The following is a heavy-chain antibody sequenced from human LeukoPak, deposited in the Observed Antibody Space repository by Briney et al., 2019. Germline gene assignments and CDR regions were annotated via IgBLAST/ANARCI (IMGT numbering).Heavy chain of an antibody. CDR1: GFTFDDYA. D-gene: IGHD5-24*01. V-gene: IGHV3-43*02. CDR2: ISGDGYST. Sequence: QAGGSLRLSCAASGFTFDDYAMHWVRQVPGKGLVWVPLISGDGYSTYDVDSVKGRFTISRDNSKNSLYMQMNSLRTEDTALYYCAKDNWDGSNKGYMDVWGKGTTVTVSS. J-gene: IGHJ6*03. CDR3: AKDNWDGSNKGYMDV.